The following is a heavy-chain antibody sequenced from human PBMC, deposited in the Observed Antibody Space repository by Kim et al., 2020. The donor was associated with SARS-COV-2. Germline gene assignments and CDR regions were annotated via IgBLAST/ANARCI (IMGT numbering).Heavy chain of an antibody. Sequence: SETLSLTCTVSGGSISSSSYYWGWIRQPPGKGLEWIGSIYYSGSTYYNPSLKSRVTISVDTSKNQFSLKLSSVTAADTAMYYCARDYYDSSGYYPFDYWGQGTLVTVSS. D-gene: IGHD3-22*01. CDR3: ARDYYDSSGYYPFDY. CDR2: IYYSGST. CDR1: GGSISSSSYY. J-gene: IGHJ4*02. V-gene: IGHV4-39*07.